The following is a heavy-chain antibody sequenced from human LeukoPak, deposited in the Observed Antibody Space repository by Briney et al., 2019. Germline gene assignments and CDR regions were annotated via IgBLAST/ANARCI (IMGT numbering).Heavy chain of an antibody. V-gene: IGHV3-30-3*01. CDR2: ISYDGSNK. CDR1: GFTFSSYA. CDR3: ARDRGSSSPPTVYWYFDL. Sequence: TGGSLRLSCAASGFTFSSYAMHWVRQAPGKGLEWVAVISYDGSNKYYADSVKGRFTISRDNSKNTLYLQMNSLRAEDTAVYCCARDRGSSSPPTVYWYFDLWGRGTLVTVSS. J-gene: IGHJ2*01. D-gene: IGHD6-13*01.